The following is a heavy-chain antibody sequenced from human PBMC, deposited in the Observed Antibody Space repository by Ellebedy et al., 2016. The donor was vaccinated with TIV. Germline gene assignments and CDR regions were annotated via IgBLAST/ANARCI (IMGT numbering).Heavy chain of an antibody. CDR2: IKEDGTEK. CDR1: GFSLGIYS. CDR3: ARGMRVMSYYYGIDV. V-gene: IGHV3-7*04. D-gene: IGHD3-16*01. J-gene: IGHJ6*02. Sequence: GESLKISCEGSGFSLGIYSMNWVRQAPGKGLEWVANIKEDGTEKYYVDSVKGRFTISRDNAKNSLYLQMNSLRAEDTAVYHCARGMRVMSYYYGIDVWGQGTTVTVSS.